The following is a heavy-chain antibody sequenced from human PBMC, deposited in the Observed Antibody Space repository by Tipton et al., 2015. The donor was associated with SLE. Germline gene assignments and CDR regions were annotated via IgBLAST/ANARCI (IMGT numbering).Heavy chain of an antibody. CDR1: GVTISGGDYY. V-gene: IGHV4-31*03. Sequence: TLSLTCTVSGVTISGGDYYWSWIRQHPGKGLEWIGYIYSSGSSKYSSSLKSRITISVDTSKNQFSLTMNSVTAADTAVYYCAREVAGTMEAFDIWGQGTMVTVSS. CDR2: IYSSGSS. D-gene: IGHD6-19*01. J-gene: IGHJ3*02. CDR3: AREVAGTMEAFDI.